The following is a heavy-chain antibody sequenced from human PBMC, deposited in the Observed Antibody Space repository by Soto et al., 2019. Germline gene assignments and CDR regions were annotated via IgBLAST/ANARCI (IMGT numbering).Heavy chain of an antibody. Sequence: PVGSLRLSCAASGFTVSDKHMAWVRQAPGEGLECVSILYAHGRIYYADSVKGRFTISRDSSKNTVFLQMNSLRAEDTAMYYCVGAAPGDWGQGTPVTVSS. CDR1: GFTVSDKH. CDR3: VGAAPGD. V-gene: IGHV3-53*01. J-gene: IGHJ4*02. CDR2: LYAHGRI. D-gene: IGHD3-16*01.